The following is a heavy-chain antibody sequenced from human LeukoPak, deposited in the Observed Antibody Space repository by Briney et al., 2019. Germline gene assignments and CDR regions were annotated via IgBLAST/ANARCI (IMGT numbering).Heavy chain of an antibody. Sequence: GASVKVSCKASGGTFSSYAISWVRQAPGQGVGWMGGIIPIFGTANYAQKFQGRVTITADKSTSTAYIELSRLRSEDTAVYYCARDGGYCSGGSCYSDQKVGRYYYYMDVWGKGTTVTVSS. CDR1: GGTFSSYA. D-gene: IGHD2-15*01. CDR3: ARDGGYCSGGSCYSDQKVGRYYYYMDV. J-gene: IGHJ6*03. CDR2: IIPIFGTA. V-gene: IGHV1-69*06.